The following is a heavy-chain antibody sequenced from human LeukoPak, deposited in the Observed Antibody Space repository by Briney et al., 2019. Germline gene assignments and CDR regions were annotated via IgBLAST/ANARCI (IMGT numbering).Heavy chain of an antibody. CDR1: GVSISSYY. CDR2: IYYSGST. J-gene: IGHJ4*02. CDR3: ARGARDGYNY. V-gene: IGHV4-59*01. Sequence: SETLSLTCTVSGVSISSYYWSWIRQPPGKGLEWIGYIYYSGSTNYNPSLKSRVTISVDTSKNQFSLKLSSVTAADTAVYYCARGARDGYNYWGQGTLVTVSS. D-gene: IGHD5-24*01.